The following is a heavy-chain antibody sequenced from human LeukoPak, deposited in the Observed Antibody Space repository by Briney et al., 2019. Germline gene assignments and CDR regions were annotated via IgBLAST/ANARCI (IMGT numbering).Heavy chain of an antibody. D-gene: IGHD3-10*01. Sequence: PGGSLRLSCAASGFTFSSYGMHWVRQAPGKGLEWVAVISYDGSNKYYADSVKGRFTISRDNSRNTLYLQMNSLRAEDTAVYYCAKGIERYGSGSYLFYYYYGMDVWGQGTTVTVSS. CDR2: ISYDGSNK. J-gene: IGHJ6*02. V-gene: IGHV3-30*18. CDR3: AKGIERYGSGSYLFYYYYGMDV. CDR1: GFTFSSYG.